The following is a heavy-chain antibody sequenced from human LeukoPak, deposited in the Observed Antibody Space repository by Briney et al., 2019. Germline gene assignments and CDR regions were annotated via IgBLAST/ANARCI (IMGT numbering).Heavy chain of an antibody. CDR2: ISSSSSDI. Sequence: GGSLSLSCAASGFTFSSYSMNWVRQAPGKGLEWVASISSSSSDIYYADSEKRRSTISNDTAKKLLYRQINSLRAEDTAVYYCARVRGYFDSIDYWGKGTLVTVSS. CDR1: GFTFSSYS. CDR3: ARVRGYFDSIDY. J-gene: IGHJ4*02. D-gene: IGHD3-9*01. V-gene: IGHV3-21*01.